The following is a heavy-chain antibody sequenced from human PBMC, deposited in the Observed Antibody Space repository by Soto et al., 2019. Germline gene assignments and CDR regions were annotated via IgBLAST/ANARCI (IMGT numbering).Heavy chain of an antibody. D-gene: IGHD6-19*01. CDR1: GGSISSSSYY. CDR3: ARGLGSSGWYSPWDAFDI. J-gene: IGHJ3*02. CDR2: IKQDGNEK. Sequence: PSETLSLTCTVSGGSISSSSYYWGWVRQAPGKGLEWVANIKQDGNEKYYVDSVKGRFTISRDNAKNSLYLQMNSLRAEDTAVYYCARGLGSSGWYSPWDAFDICGQETMATVSS. V-gene: IGHV3-7*01.